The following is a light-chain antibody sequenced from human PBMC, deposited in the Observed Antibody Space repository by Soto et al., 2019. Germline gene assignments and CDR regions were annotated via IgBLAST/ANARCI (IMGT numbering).Light chain of an antibody. Sequence: EIVLTQSPGTLSLSPGERATLSCRASQSVSSNYLAWYQQKPGQAPRLLIYGASSRATGIPDRFSGSGSGTDFTLTISILEPEDFAVYSCQQYGSSPRTFGQGTKVEI. J-gene: IGKJ1*01. CDR2: GAS. CDR3: QQYGSSPRT. V-gene: IGKV3-20*01. CDR1: QSVSSNY.